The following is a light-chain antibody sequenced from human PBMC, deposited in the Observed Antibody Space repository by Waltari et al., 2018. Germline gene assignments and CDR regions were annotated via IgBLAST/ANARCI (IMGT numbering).Light chain of an antibody. CDR2: NDS. Sequence: SYVLTQAPSVAVVPGKTARITCGGDNLGSKTVPWYQPKPGQAPVLVINNDSDRPSGIPERFSGSNSGRTATLTISRVEAGDEADYYCQLWDGGSEQNVFGSGTKVTIL. CDR1: NLGSKT. J-gene: IGLJ6*01. CDR3: QLWDGGSEQNV. V-gene: IGLV3-21*04.